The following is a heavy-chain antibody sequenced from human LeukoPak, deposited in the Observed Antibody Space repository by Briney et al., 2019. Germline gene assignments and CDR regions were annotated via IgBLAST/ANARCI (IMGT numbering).Heavy chain of an antibody. CDR3: ARGQRNIRAAAGKDY. D-gene: IGHD6-13*01. CDR1: GGSFSGYY. V-gene: IGHV4-34*01. CDR2: INHSGST. J-gene: IGHJ4*02. Sequence: PSETLSLTCAVYGGSFSGYYWSWIRQPPGKGLEWIGEINHSGSTNYNPSLKSRVTISVDTSKNQFSLKLSSVTAADTAVYYCARGQRNIRAAAGKDYWGQGTLVTVSS.